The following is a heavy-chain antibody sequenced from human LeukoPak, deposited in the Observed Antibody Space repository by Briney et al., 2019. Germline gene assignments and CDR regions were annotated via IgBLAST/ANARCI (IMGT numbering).Heavy chain of an antibody. D-gene: IGHD1-1*01. CDR2: IGIDSGNT. V-gene: IGHV3-48*01. CDR1: GFPFIEYS. CDR3: ARDHNYAFDN. Sequence: GGSLRLSCTASGFPFIEYSMNWVRQAPGKGLEWISYIGIDSGNTKYADSVRGRFTVSADKAKNSLYLQMNSLRVEDTAVYYCARDHNYAFDNWGQGTLVSVAS. J-gene: IGHJ4*02.